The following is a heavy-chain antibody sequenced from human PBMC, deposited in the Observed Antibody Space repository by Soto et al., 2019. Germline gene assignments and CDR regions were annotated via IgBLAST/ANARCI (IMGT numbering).Heavy chain of an antibody. V-gene: IGHV1-24*01. CDR1: GYTLTELS. CDR3: ATATTMIVVVIASQAFDI. Sequence: GASVKVSCKVSGYTLTELSMHWVRQAPGKGLEWMGGFDPEDGETIYAQKFQGRVTMTEDTSTDTAYMELSSLRSEDTAVYYCATATTMIVVVIASQAFDIWGQGTMVTVSS. CDR2: FDPEDGET. J-gene: IGHJ3*02. D-gene: IGHD3-22*01.